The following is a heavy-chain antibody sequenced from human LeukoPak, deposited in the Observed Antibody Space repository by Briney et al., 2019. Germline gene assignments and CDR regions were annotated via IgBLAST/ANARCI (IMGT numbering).Heavy chain of an antibody. V-gene: IGHV3-21*01. J-gene: IGHJ4*02. CDR3: ATSSPSDY. CDR2: ISSSTSYI. CDR1: GFTFSSYS. Sequence: GGSLRLSCAASGFTFSSYSMNWVRQAPGRGLEWVSSISSSTSYIYYADSVKGRFTTSRDNAKNSLYLQMNSLRAEDTALYYCATSSPSDYWGQGTLVTVSS.